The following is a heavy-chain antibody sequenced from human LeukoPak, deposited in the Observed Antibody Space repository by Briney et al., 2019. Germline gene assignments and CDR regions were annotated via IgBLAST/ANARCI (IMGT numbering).Heavy chain of an antibody. CDR1: GSTFSTFA. CDR3: ATYRQVLLPFES. V-gene: IGHV3-23*01. CDR2: IFPSGGEI. J-gene: IGHJ4*02. Sequence: GGSLRLSCAASGSTFSTFAMSWVRQPPGKGLEWVSSIFPSGGEIHYADSVRGRFTISRDNSKSTLSLQMNSLRAEDTAIYYCATYRQVLLPFESWGQGTLVTVSS. D-gene: IGHD2-8*02.